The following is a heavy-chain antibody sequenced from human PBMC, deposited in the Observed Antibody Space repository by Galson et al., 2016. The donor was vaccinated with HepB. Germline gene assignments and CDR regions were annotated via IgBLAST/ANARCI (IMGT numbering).Heavy chain of an antibody. CDR2: IYYSGTA. CDR3: ARAGAEVTMFSDY. V-gene: IGHV4-59*11. CDR1: GGSISSHY. Sequence: ETLSLTCTVSGGSISSHYWTWIRQPPGQGLEWIGYIYYSGTAYYNPSLKSRVTISLDTSKKHFSLNLSSVTAADTAVYYCARAGAEVTMFSDYWGQGTRVIVSS. J-gene: IGHJ4*02. D-gene: IGHD3-10*02.